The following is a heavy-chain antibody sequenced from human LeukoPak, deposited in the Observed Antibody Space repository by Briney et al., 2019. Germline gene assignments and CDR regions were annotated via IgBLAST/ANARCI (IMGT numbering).Heavy chain of an antibody. D-gene: IGHD1-26*01. V-gene: IGHV3-21*01. CDR3: APEPKGATTPPIDH. CDR1: GFTFSSYS. J-gene: IGHJ4*01. Sequence: KPGGSLRLSCAASGFTFSSYSMNWVRQAPGKGLEWVSSISSSSSYIYYADSVKGRFTISRDNAKNSLYLQMNSLRAEDTAVYYCAPEPKGATTPPIDHWGQGTLVTVSS. CDR2: ISSSSSYI.